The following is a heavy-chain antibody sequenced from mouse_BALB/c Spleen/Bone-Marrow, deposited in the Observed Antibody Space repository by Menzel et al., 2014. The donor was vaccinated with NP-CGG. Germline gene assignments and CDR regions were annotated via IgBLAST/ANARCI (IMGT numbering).Heavy chain of an antibody. CDR2: IYPSDSYT. V-gene: IGHV1-69*02. D-gene: IGHD1-1*01. J-gene: IGHJ2*01. CDR3: TRGGSSPYYFDY. Sequence: VQLQQSGAELVRPGASVKLSCKASGYTFTSYWINWVKQRPGQGLEWIGNIYPSDSYTNYNQKFKDKATLTVDKSSTTAYMQLSGPTSEDSAFYYCTRGGSSPYYFDYWGQGSTLTGSS. CDR1: GYTFTSYW.